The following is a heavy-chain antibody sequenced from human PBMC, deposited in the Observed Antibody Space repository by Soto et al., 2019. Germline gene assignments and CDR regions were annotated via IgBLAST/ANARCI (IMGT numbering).Heavy chain of an antibody. CDR3: ARVNRPDTSGYYLYNWFDP. CDR2: IRTSGGIT. V-gene: IGHV1-46*01. D-gene: IGHD3-22*01. CDR1: GYTLTNYY. J-gene: IGHJ5*02. Sequence: SVKLSCNAFGYTLTNYYMHCLRQAPGQGLAWMGIIRTSGGITSYARKFPGRVTMTRDTSTSTVYMELSSLRSEDTAVYYCARVNRPDTSGYYLYNWFDPWGQGTLVTVSS.